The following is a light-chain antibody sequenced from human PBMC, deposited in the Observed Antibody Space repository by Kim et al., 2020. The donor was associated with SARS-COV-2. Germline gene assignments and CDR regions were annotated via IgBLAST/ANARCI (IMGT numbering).Light chain of an antibody. J-gene: IGLJ3*02. CDR3: SAWDDSLSTWV. CDR1: TKNVGNQG. CDR2: RNN. Sequence: QTGEITCTGNTKNVGNQGAAWMQQHQGHPPKLLSYRNNNRPSGISDRFSASRSGNTASLTITGLQPEDEADYYCSAWDDSLSTWVFGEGTQLTVL. V-gene: IGLV10-54*04.